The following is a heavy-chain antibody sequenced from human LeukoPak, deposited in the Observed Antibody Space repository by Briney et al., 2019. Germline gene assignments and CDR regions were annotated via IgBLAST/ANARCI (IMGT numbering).Heavy chain of an antibody. V-gene: IGHV3-21*01. CDR3: ARDYCSGGSCYSGFDP. CDR1: GFTFSSYS. J-gene: IGHJ5*02. Sequence: PGGSLRLSCAASGFTFSSYSMNWVRQAPGKWLEWVSSISSSSSYIYYADSVKGRFTISRDNAKNSLYLQMNSLRAEDTAVYYCARDYCSGGSCYSGFDPWGQGTLVTVSS. D-gene: IGHD2-15*01. CDR2: ISSSSSYI.